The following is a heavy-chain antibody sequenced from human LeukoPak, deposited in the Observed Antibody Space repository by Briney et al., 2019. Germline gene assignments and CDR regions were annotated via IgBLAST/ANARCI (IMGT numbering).Heavy chain of an antibody. CDR2: ISQDGSKR. V-gene: IGHV3-30*03. CDR3: ARDAGTAVYYFDY. D-gene: IGHD6-19*01. CDR1: GFTFSSYW. J-gene: IGHJ4*02. Sequence: GGSLRLSCAASGFTFSSYWMNWARQAPGKGLEWVAVISQDGSKRHYGDSVKGQFTISRDNSKNTLYLQMNSLRAEDTAVYYCARDAGTAVYYFDYWGQGTLVTVSS.